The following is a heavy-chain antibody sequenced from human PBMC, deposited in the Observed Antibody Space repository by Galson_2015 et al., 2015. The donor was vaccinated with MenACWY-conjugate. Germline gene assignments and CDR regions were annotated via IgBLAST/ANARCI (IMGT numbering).Heavy chain of an antibody. Sequence: ETLSLTCTVSGSSISSHHWSWFRQPPGKGLEWIAYIRETGSLKDNPSLKSRVTMSADKSNNQFSLRLISVTAADTAVYYCARLPTWGSSFGYFD. CDR2: IRETGSL. V-gene: IGHV4-59*08. D-gene: IGHD3-3*01. CDR1: GSSISSHH. J-gene: IGHJ4*01. CDR3: ARLPTWGSSFGYFD.